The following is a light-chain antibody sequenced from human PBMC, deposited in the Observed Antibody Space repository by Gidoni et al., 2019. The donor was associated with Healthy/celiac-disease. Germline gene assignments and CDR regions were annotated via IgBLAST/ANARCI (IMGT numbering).Light chain of an antibody. CDR3: CSYAGSSTVV. CDR2: EVS. Sequence: PALTQPASVSGSPGHSITISCTGTSSDVGSYNLVSWYPQHPGKAPKLMIYEVSKRPSGVSNRCSGSKSGNTASLTISGLQAEDEADYYCCSYAGSSTVVFGGGTKLTVL. V-gene: IGLV2-23*02. J-gene: IGLJ2*01. CDR1: SSDVGSYNL.